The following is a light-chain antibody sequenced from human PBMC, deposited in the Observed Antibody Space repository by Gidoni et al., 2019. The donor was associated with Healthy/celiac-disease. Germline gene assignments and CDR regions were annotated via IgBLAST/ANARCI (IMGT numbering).Light chain of an antibody. J-gene: IGKJ1*01. CDR3: QQSSSPPWT. CDR1: QSISSY. V-gene: IGKV1-39*01. Sequence: DMQMTQSPSSLSAAVGDRVTITCRASQSISSYLKWYQQRPGQAPKLLIYATSSLQSGAPSRFSGSASATDSTLTISSLPPEDFASYFRQQSSSPPWTFXQXTKVEIK. CDR2: ATS.